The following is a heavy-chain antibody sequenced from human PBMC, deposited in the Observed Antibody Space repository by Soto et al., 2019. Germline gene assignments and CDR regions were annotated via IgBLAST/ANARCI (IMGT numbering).Heavy chain of an antibody. D-gene: IGHD6-13*01. CDR3: ARGASSWYVVRYYYYGMDV. V-gene: IGHV1-8*01. CDR1: GYTFTSYD. Sequence: ASVKVSCKASGYTFTSYDINWVRQATGQGVEWMGWMNPNSGNTGYAQKFQGRVTMTRNTSISTAYMELSSLRSEDTAVYYCARGASSWYVVRYYYYGMDVWGQGTTVTVSS. CDR2: MNPNSGNT. J-gene: IGHJ6*02.